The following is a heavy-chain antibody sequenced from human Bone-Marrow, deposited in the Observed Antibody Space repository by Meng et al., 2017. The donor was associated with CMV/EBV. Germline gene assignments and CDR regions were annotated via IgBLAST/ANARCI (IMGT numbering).Heavy chain of an antibody. V-gene: IGHV3-74*01. CDR3: ARSSNPRGLAWFGELYQKYGMDV. Sequence: GGSLRLSCAASGFTFSSSWMHWVRQAPGKGLVWVSRINSDGSSTTYADSVEGRFTISRDNAKNTLYLQMNSLRAEDTAVYYCARSSNPRGLAWFGELYQKYGMDVWGQGTTVTVSS. CDR1: GFTFSSSW. D-gene: IGHD3-10*01. J-gene: IGHJ6*02. CDR2: INSDGSST.